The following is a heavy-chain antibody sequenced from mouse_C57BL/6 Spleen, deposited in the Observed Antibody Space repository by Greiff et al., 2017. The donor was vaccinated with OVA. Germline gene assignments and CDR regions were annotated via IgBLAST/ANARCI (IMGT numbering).Heavy chain of an antibody. CDR1: GYTFTSYC. Sequence: QVQLQQPGAELVRPGSSVKLSCKASGYTFTSYCMDWVKQRPGQGLEWIGNIYPSDSETHYNQKFKDKATLTVDKSSSTAYMQLSSLTSEDSAVYYCARKTDYGSSVFDYWGQGTTLTVSS. D-gene: IGHD1-1*01. V-gene: IGHV1-61*01. J-gene: IGHJ2*01. CDR2: IYPSDSET. CDR3: ARKTDYGSSVFDY.